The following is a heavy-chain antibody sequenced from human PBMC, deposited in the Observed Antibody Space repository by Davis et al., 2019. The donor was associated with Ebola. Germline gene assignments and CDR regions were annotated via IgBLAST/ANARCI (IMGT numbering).Heavy chain of an antibody. CDR2: IYHSGST. Sequence: PSETLSLTCAVSGGSISSSNWWRWVRQPPGKGLEWIGEIYHSGSTNYNPSLKSRVTISVDTSKNQFSLKLSSVTAADTAVYYCAREESSAGDPSWFDPWGRGTLVTVSS. CDR3: AREESSAGDPSWFDP. CDR1: GGSISSSNW. V-gene: IGHV4-4*02. J-gene: IGHJ5*02.